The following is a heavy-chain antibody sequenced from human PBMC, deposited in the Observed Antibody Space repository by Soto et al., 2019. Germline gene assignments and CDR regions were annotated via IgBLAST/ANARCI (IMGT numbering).Heavy chain of an antibody. CDR3: ARGGITMVRGAPITT. CDR2: INHSGST. J-gene: IGHJ4*02. Sequence: SETLSLTCAVYGGSFSGYYWSLIRQPPGKGLEWIGEINHSGSTNYNPSLKSRVTISVDTSKNQFSLKLSSVTAADTAVYYCARGGITMVRGAPITTWGQGTLVTVSS. V-gene: IGHV4-34*01. D-gene: IGHD3-10*01. CDR1: GGSFSGYY.